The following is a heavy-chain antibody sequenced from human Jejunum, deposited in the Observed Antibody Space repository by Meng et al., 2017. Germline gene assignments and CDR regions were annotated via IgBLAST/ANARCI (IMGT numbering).Heavy chain of an antibody. CDR3: ARDPWGQAAAGYFAN. V-gene: IGHV4-4*02. CDR2: ISHSGST. D-gene: IGHD6-13*01. Sequence: GSLRLSCAVSGGSISTKNWWSWVRQPPGKGLEWIGEISHSGSTNYNPSLKSRLTISLDKSTNQFSLNLNSVTAADTALYYCARDPWGQAAAGYFANWGPGTLVTVSS. J-gene: IGHJ4*02. CDR1: GGSISTKNW.